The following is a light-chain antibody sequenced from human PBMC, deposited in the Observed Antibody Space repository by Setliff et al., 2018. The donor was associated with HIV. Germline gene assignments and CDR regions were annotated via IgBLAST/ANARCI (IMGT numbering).Light chain of an antibody. CDR3: SSLTISTTWV. Sequence: QSVLTQPASVSGSPGQSITISCSGTSSDIAAYNLVSWYQQHPGKAPKLMISDVSSRPSGVSNRFSGSKSGSTASLTISGLQPEDEADYYCSSLTISTTWVFDGGTKVTVL. V-gene: IGLV2-14*03. CDR2: DVS. J-gene: IGLJ3*02. CDR1: SSDIAAYNL.